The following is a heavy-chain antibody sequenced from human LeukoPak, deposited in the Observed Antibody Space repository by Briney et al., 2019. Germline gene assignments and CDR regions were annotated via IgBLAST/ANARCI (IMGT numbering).Heavy chain of an antibody. D-gene: IGHD4-17*01. J-gene: IGHJ6*02. CDR1: GFTFSAYH. V-gene: IGHV3-33*08. CDR3: ARDLTVTTVNYYYYYGMDV. CDR2: IWYDGSNK. Sequence: GGSLRLSCASSGFTFSAYHMNWVRQAPGKGLEWVAVIWYDGSNKYYADSVKGRFTISRDNSKNTLYLQMNSLRAEDTAVYYCARDLTVTTVNYYYYYGMDVWGQGTTVTVSS.